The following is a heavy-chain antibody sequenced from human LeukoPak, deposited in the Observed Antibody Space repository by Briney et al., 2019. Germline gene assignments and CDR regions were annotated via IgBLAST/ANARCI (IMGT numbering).Heavy chain of an antibody. D-gene: IGHD3-16*01. J-gene: IGHJ3*02. V-gene: IGHV4-30-2*01. CDR3: ARRRSEITPGGYDAFDI. CDR1: GGSISSGGYY. Sequence: SETLSLTCTVSGGSISSGGYYWSWIRQPPGKGLEWIGYIYHSGSTYYNPSLKSRVTISVDRSKNQFSLKLSSVTAADTAVYYCARRRSEITPGGYDAFDIWGQGTMVTVSS. CDR2: IYHSGST.